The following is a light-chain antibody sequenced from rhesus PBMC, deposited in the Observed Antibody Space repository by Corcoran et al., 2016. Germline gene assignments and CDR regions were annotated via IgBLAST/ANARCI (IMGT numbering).Light chain of an antibody. Sequence: QAALTQPRSVSGSPGQSVTISCTGTISEIGTYDYVYWYQQHPGTAPKLMISEVTKRASGVSDRFSGSKSGNTASLTSSGLQAEDGSHYYCSSYAGNNIYIFGGGTRFTVL. CDR3: SSYAGNNIYI. V-gene: IGLV2-32*02. CDR1: ISEIGTYDY. CDR2: EVT. J-gene: IGLJ1*01.